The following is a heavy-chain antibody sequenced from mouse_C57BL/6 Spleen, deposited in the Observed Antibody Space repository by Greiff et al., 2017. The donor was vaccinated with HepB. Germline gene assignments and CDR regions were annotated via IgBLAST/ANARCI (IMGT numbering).Heavy chain of an antibody. CDR3: TTPYYYGSSEGYAMDY. V-gene: IGHV14-1*01. CDR2: IDPEDGDT. D-gene: IGHD1-1*01. J-gene: IGHJ4*01. Sequence: VQLQQSGAELVRPGASVKLSCTASGFNIKDYYMHWVKQRPEQGLEWIGRIDPEDGDTEYAPKFQGKATMTADTSSNTAYLQLSSLTSEDTAVYYCTTPYYYGSSEGYAMDYWGQGTSVTVSS. CDR1: GFNIKDYY.